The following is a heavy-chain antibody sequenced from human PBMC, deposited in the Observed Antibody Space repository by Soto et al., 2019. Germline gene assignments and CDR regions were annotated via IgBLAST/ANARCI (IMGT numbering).Heavy chain of an antibody. CDR3: ARSPYSSGWYSINWFDP. D-gene: IGHD6-19*01. CDR1: GGSISSGGYY. J-gene: IGHJ5*02. Sequence: SETLSLTCTVSGGSISSGGYYWSWIRQHPGKGLEWIGYIYYSGSTYYNPSLKSRVTISVDTSKNQFSLKLSSVTAADTAVYYCARSPYSSGWYSINWFDPWGQGTLVTVSS. V-gene: IGHV4-31*03. CDR2: IYYSGST.